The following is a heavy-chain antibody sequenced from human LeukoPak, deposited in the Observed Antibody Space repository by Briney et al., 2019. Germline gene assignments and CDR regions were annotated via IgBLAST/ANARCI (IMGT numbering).Heavy chain of an antibody. CDR3: ARYVVASYLRGHFDY. D-gene: IGHD2-21*01. Sequence: GESLKISCKGSGYSFTSYWIGWVRQMPGKGLEWMGIIYPGDSDTRYSPSFQGQVTISADKSISTAYLQWSSLKASDTAMYYCARYVVASYLRGHFDYWGQGTLVTVSS. CDR1: GYSFTSYW. CDR2: IYPGDSDT. V-gene: IGHV5-51*01. J-gene: IGHJ4*02.